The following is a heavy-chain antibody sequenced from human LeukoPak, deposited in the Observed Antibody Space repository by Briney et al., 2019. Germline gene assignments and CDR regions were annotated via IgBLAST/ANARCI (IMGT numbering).Heavy chain of an antibody. D-gene: IGHD3-3*01. CDR2: IYYSGST. CDR1: GGSISSYY. Sequence: SETLSLTCTVSGGSISSYYWSWIRQPPGKGLEWVGYIYYSGSTNYNPSLKSRVTISVDTSKNQFSLKLSSVTAAHTAVYYCARGPYYDFWSGYYSIYYFDYWGQGTLVTVSS. CDR3: ARGPYYDFWSGYYSIYYFDY. J-gene: IGHJ4*02. V-gene: IGHV4-59*01.